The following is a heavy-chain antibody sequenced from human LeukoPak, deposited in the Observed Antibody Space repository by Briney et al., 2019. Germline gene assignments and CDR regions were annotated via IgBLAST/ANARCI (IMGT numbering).Heavy chain of an antibody. J-gene: IGHJ4*02. V-gene: IGHV3-21*01. CDR3: ARDGGGSYYGACDY. Sequence: PGGSLRLSCAASGFTFSSYSMNWVRQAPGKGLEWVSSISSSSSYIYYADSVKGRFTISRDNAKNSLYLQMNSQRAEDTAVYYCARDGGGSYYGACDYWGQGTLVTVSS. CDR1: GFTFSSYS. CDR2: ISSSSSYI. D-gene: IGHD1-26*01.